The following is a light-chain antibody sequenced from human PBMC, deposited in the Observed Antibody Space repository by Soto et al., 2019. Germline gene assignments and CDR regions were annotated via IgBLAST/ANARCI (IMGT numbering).Light chain of an antibody. V-gene: IGKV3-15*01. CDR1: QSVSSN. CDR3: QQHNNWPET. CDR2: GAS. J-gene: IGKJ1*01. Sequence: EIVMTQSPATLSVSPGERATLSCRASQSVSSNLAWYQQKPGQAPRLLIYGASTRATGIPGRFSSSGSGTEFTLTISSLQSEDFAVYYCQQHNNWPETFGQGTKVEIK.